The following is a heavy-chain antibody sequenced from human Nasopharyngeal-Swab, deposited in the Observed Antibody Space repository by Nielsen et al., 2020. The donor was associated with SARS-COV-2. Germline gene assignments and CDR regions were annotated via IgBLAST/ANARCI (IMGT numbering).Heavy chain of an antibody. CDR3: ARAMIVVVINAFDI. Sequence: LRLSCTVSGGSISSGGYYWSWIRQHPGKGLEWIGYIYYSGSTYYNPSLKSRVTISVDTSKNQFSLKLSSVTAADTVVYYCARAMIVVVINAFDIWGQGTMVTVSS. J-gene: IGHJ3*02. CDR2: IYYSGST. CDR1: GGSISSGGYY. V-gene: IGHV4-31*03. D-gene: IGHD3-22*01.